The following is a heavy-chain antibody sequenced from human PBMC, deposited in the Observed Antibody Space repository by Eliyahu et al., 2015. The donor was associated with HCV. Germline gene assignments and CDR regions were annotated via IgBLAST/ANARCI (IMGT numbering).Heavy chain of an antibody. CDR3: ASRLENGLDV. CDR1: GLTFRSYG. CDR2: IWYDGGNK. J-gene: IGHJ6*02. D-gene: IGHD1-1*01. Sequence: QVQLVESGGGVVQPGRSLRLACAVSGLTFRSYGMHWVRQAPGKGLEGVAVIWYDGGNKYYGDSVKGRFTISMDNSKNMLFLQMNSLRGEDTAVYYCASRLENGLDVWGQGTTVTVSS. V-gene: IGHV3-33*01.